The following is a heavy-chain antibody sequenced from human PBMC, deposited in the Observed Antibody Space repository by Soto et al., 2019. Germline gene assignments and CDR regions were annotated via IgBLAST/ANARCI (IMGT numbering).Heavy chain of an antibody. Sequence: PGGSLRLSXAASGFTFSSYSMNWVRQAPGKGLEWVSSISSSSSYIYYADSVKGRFTISRDNAKNSLYLQMNSLRAEDTAVYYCARDSGTTYYDFWSGYYSTPSTPNWFDPWGQGTLVTVSS. CDR1: GFTFSSYS. CDR3: ARDSGTTYYDFWSGYYSTPSTPNWFDP. CDR2: ISSSSSYI. V-gene: IGHV3-21*01. D-gene: IGHD3-3*01. J-gene: IGHJ5*02.